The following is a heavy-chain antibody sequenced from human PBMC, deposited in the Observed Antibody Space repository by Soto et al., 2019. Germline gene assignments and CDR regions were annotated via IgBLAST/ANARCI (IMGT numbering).Heavy chain of an antibody. CDR2: ISAYNGNT. D-gene: IGHD6-6*01. CDR1: GYTFTSYG. Sequence: ASVKVSCKTSGYTFTSYGISWVRQAPGQGLEWMGWISAYNGNTNYAQKLQGRVTMTTDTSTSTAYMELRSLRSDDTAVYYCGIDLGSSNWFDPSGQGTLVTVSS. V-gene: IGHV1-18*01. CDR3: GIDLGSSNWFDP. J-gene: IGHJ5*02.